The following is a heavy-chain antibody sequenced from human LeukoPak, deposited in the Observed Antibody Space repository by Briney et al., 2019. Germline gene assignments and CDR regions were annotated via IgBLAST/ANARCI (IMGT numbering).Heavy chain of an antibody. CDR2: INAGNGNT. D-gene: IGHD2-15*01. CDR1: GYTFTSYA. J-gene: IGHJ4*02. Sequence: ASVKVSCKASGYTFTSYAMHWVRQAPGQRLEWMGWINAGNGNTKYSQKFQGRVTITRDTSTSTAYMELRSLRSDDTAVYYCARDDCSGGSCYHTFDYWGQGTLVTVSS. CDR3: ARDDCSGGSCYHTFDY. V-gene: IGHV1-3*01.